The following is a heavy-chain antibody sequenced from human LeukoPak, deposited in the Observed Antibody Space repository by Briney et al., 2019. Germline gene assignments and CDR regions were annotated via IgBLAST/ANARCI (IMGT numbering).Heavy chain of an antibody. CDR1: GGSFSGYY. J-gene: IGHJ4*02. D-gene: IGHD3-10*01. V-gene: IGHV4-34*01. Sequence: PSETLSLTCAVYGGSFSGYYWSWIRQPPGKGLEWIGEINHSGSTNYNPSLKSRVTISVDTSKNQFSLKLSSVTAADTAVYYCARARGGIGGFDYWGQGTLVTVSS. CDR2: INHSGST. CDR3: ARARGGIGGFDY.